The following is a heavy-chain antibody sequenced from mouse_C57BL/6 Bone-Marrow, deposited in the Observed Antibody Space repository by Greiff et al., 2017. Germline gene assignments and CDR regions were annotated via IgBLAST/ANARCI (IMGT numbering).Heavy chain of an antibody. Sequence: EVQLLESGPGLVKPSQSLSLTCSVTGYSITSGYYWNWIRQFPGNKLEWMGYISYDGSNNYNPSLKNRISITRDTSKNQFFLKLNSVTTEDTATYYCARGLLWYPWFAYWGQGTLVTVSA. CDR2: ISYDGSN. CDR1: GYSITSGYY. J-gene: IGHJ3*01. CDR3: ARGLLWYPWFAY. D-gene: IGHD2-10*01. V-gene: IGHV3-6*01.